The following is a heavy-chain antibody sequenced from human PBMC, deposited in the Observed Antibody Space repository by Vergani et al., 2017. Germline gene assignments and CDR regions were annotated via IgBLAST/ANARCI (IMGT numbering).Heavy chain of an antibody. CDR2: INPNSGGT. J-gene: IGHJ4*02. V-gene: IGHV1-2*02. Sequence: QVQLVQSGAEVKKPGASVKVSCQASGYTFTDYFMHWVRQAPGKGLEWMGWINPNSGGTNYAQKFQGRVTMTRDTSISTAYMELSNLRSDDTAVYYCARVGTRSIRDYFDYWGQGTLVTVSS. CDR1: GYTFTDYF. CDR3: ARVGTRSIRDYFDY.